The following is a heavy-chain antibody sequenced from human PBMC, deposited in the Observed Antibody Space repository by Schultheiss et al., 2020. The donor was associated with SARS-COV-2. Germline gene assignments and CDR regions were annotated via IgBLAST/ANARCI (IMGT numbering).Heavy chain of an antibody. CDR1: GFTVSSNY. Sequence: GESLKISCAASGFTVSSNYMSWVRQAPGKGLEWVSVIYSGGSTYYADSVKGRFTISRDNAKNSLYLQMNSLRAEDTAVYYCAREMGGWGQGTMVTVSS. J-gene: IGHJ3*01. CDR2: IYSGGST. D-gene: IGHD5-24*01. CDR3: AREMGG. V-gene: IGHV3-53*01.